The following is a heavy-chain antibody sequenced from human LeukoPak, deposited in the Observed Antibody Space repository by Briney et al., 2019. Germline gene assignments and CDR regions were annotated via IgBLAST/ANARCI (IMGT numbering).Heavy chain of an antibody. CDR3: AREFHCSGGSCSHDAFDI. CDR2: INHSGST. J-gene: IGHJ3*02. D-gene: IGHD2-15*01. CDR1: GGSFSGYY. Sequence: SETLSLTCAVYGGSFSGYYWSWIRQPPGKGLEWIGEINHSGSTNYNPSPKSRVTISVDTSKNQFSLKLSSVTAADTAVYYCAREFHCSGGSCSHDAFDIWGQGTMVTVSS. V-gene: IGHV4-34*01.